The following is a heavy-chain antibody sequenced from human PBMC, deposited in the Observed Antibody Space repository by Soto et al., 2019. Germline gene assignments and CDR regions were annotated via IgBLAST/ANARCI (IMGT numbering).Heavy chain of an antibody. Sequence: SETLSLTCAVYGGSFSGYYWSWIRQPPGKGLEWIGEINHSGSTNYNPSLKSRVTISVDTSKNQFSLKLSSVTAADTAVYYCARGYCTNGVCLGYYFDYWGQGTLVTVSS. D-gene: IGHD2-8*01. CDR2: INHSGST. V-gene: IGHV4-34*01. CDR1: GGSFSGYY. J-gene: IGHJ4*02. CDR3: ARGYCTNGVCLGYYFDY.